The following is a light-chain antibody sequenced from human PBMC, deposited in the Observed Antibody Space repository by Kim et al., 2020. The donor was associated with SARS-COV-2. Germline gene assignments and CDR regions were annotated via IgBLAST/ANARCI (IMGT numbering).Light chain of an antibody. V-gene: IGLV2-14*03. J-gene: IGLJ1*01. CDR3: NSYTTSSTWV. CDR1: SSDIGNYNH. CDR2: DVI. Sequence: GQSITISCTGTSSDIGNYNHVSWFQQHPGKTPRVLIYDVINRPSGVSNRFSASKSGNTASLTISGLQAEDEADYYCNSYTTSSTWVFGTGTKVTVL.